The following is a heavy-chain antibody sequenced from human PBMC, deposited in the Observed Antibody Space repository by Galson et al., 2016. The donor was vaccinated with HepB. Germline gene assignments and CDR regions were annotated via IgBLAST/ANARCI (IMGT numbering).Heavy chain of an antibody. D-gene: IGHD2-15*01. CDR1: GGTISSGNW. Sequence: ETLSLTCAVSGGTISSGNWWSWVRQTPGNGLEWIGEIYHSGNTNYNPSLKSRVTISIDESKNHFSLKLTSVTAADTAVYYCAREGCSGGSCYSGYNWFDPWGQGTLVTVSS. J-gene: IGHJ5*02. V-gene: IGHV4-4*02. CDR2: IYHSGNT. CDR3: AREGCSGGSCYSGYNWFDP.